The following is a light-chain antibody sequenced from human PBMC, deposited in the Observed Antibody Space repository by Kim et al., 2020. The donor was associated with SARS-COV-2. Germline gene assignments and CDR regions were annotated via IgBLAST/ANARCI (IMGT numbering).Light chain of an antibody. CDR2: DTS. Sequence: LTPGERAAPACRASQSVSSNYLAWYKQKPGQAPRLLIYDTSTRATGSPDRFSGGGSGTDFTLTISRLEPEDFAVYYCQKYGSLITFGQGTRLEIK. CDR3: QKYGSLIT. CDR1: QSVSSNY. J-gene: IGKJ5*01. V-gene: IGKV3-20*01.